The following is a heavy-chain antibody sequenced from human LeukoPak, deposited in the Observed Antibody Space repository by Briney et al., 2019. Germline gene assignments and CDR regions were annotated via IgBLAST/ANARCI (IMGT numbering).Heavy chain of an antibody. Sequence: GGPLRLSCAASGFTFSAAWMTWVPQTPGKGLECAGRIKNRSDGGATDYPTPVKGRFAISRDDSKNTLYLQMNSLKIEDTGVYYCTTVGSSWGFDYWGQGTLVTVSS. CDR2: IKNRSDGGAT. CDR3: TTVGSSWGFDY. D-gene: IGHD6-13*01. J-gene: IGHJ4*02. V-gene: IGHV3-15*01. CDR1: GFTFSAAW.